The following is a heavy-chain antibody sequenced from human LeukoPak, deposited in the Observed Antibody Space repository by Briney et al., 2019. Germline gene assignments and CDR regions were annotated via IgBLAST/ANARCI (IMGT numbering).Heavy chain of an antibody. CDR1: GFTFSSYG. Sequence: PGGSLRLSCAASGFTFSSYGMHWVRQAPGKGLEWVAFIRYDGSNKYYADSVKGRFTISRDNSKNTLYLRMNSLRAEDTAVYYCAKDRKRREVVPAAPTDYWGQGTLVTVSS. V-gene: IGHV3-30*02. CDR3: AKDRKRREVVPAAPTDY. D-gene: IGHD2-2*01. J-gene: IGHJ4*02. CDR2: IRYDGSNK.